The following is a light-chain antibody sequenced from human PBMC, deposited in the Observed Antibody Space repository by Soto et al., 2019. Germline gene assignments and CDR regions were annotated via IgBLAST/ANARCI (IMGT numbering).Light chain of an antibody. J-gene: IGLJ2*01. Sequence: QSALAQPASVSGSPGQSITISCAGTRDDIGAYVYVSWYQQHPGNAPKLLVYEVTNRPSGVYDRFSGSKSGNTASLTISGLHAEDEADYYCNSYTNSSAVVFGGGTKVTVL. V-gene: IGLV2-14*01. CDR2: EVT. CDR1: RDDIGAYVY. CDR3: NSYTNSSAVV.